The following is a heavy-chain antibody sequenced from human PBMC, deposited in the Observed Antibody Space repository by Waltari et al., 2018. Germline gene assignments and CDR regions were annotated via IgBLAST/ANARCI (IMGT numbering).Heavy chain of an antibody. D-gene: IGHD3-22*01. CDR1: GYTFPGYY. CDR3: ARQVITTFSAFDI. J-gene: IGHJ3*02. V-gene: IGHV1-2*02. Sequence: QVQLVQSGAAVTHPGASVKVSCTASGYTFPGYYLHWVRHAPGQLPQWMGWINPNRGGTNYAQKFKSRVTMTRDTSISTAYMELSRLRSDDTAVYYWARQVITTFSAFDIWGQGTMVTVSS. CDR2: INPNRGGT.